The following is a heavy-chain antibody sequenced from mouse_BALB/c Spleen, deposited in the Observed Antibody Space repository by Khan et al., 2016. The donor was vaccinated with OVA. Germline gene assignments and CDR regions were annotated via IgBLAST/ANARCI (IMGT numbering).Heavy chain of an antibody. D-gene: IGHD2-2*01. J-gene: IGHJ2*01. CDR1: GFNIQDTY. CDR2: IDPSNGNT. CDR3: ARNDGYDVDY. V-gene: IGHV14-3*02. Sequence: VQLQQSGAELGKPGASVKLSCTASGFNIQDTYIHWVKQRPEQGLEWIGRIDPSNGNTKYDPKFQGKATITADTSSNTAYLQLSSLTSEDTAFYYCARNDGYDVDYWGQGTTLTVSS.